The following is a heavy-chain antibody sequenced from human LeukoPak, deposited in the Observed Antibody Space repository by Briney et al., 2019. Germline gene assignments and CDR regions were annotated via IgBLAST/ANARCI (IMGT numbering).Heavy chain of an antibody. CDR1: GGSISSYY. CDR2: IYYCGST. V-gene: IGHV4-59*01. Sequence: PSETLSLTCTVSGGSISSYYWSWIRQPPGKGLEWIGYIYYCGSTNYNPSLKSRVTISVDTSKNQFSLKLSSVTAADTAVYYCARDRVAAAGDYYYYYMDVWGKGTTVTVSS. D-gene: IGHD6-13*01. J-gene: IGHJ6*03. CDR3: ARDRVAAAGDYYYYYMDV.